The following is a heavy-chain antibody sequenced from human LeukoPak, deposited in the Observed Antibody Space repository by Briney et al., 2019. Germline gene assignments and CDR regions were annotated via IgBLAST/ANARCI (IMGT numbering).Heavy chain of an antibody. D-gene: IGHD6-13*01. CDR3: AKDDGPYSSTWYSVGLIDY. Sequence: GGSLRLSCAASGFSFSTYAMQWVRQAPGKGLDWVGVVSNDGRKTQYADPVKGRFTISRDSSKKTVYLQMNSLTTEDTGVYYCAKDDGPYSSTWYSVGLIDYWGQGTLVTVSS. J-gene: IGHJ4*02. V-gene: IGHV3-30*18. CDR1: GFSFSTYA. CDR2: VSNDGRKT.